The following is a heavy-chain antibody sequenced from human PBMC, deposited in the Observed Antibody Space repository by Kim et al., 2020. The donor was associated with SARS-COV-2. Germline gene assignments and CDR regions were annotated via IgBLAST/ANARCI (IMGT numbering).Heavy chain of an antibody. V-gene: IGHV1-2*04. J-gene: IGHJ5*02. CDR2: INPNSGGT. CDR1: GYTFTGYY. CDR3: ARGNYDSSGYDDNWFDP. D-gene: IGHD3-22*01. Sequence: ASVKVSCKASGYTFTGYYMHWVRQAPGQGLEWMGWINPNSGGTNYAQKFQGWVTMTRDTSISTAYMELSRLRSDDTAVYYCARGNYDSSGYDDNWFDPWGQGTLVTVSS.